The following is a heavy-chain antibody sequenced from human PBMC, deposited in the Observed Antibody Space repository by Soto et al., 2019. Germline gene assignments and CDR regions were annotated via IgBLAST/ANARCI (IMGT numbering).Heavy chain of an antibody. CDR2: IRSKANSYAT. V-gene: IGHV3-73*02. CDR1: GFTFSGSA. Sequence: EVQLVESGGGLVQPGGSLTLSCAASGFTFSGSAMHWVRQASGNGLAWVGRIRSKANSYATAYAASVKGRFTISRDDSKNTAYLQRNSLKTEDTAVYYGTGPANDYYYYYGMDVWGQGTTVTVSS. J-gene: IGHJ6*02. CDR3: TGPANDYYYYYGMDV.